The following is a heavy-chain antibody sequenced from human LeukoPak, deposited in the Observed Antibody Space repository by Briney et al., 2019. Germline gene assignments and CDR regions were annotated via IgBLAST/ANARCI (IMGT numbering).Heavy chain of an antibody. V-gene: IGHV3-30*18. J-gene: IGHJ4*02. D-gene: IGHD6-19*01. CDR1: GFTFSSYG. CDR3: AKAKQWLAGGMDY. CDR2: ISYDGSNK. Sequence: GGSLRLSCAASGFTFSSYGMHWGRQAPGKGLEWVAVISYDGSNKYYADSVKGRFTISRDNSKNTLYLQMNSLRAEDTAVYYCAKAKQWLAGGMDYWGQGTLVTVSS.